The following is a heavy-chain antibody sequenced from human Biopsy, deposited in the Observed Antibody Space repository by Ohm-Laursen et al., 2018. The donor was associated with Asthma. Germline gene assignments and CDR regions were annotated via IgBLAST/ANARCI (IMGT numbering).Heavy chain of an antibody. D-gene: IGHD3-9*01. CDR1: GYNFISFA. J-gene: IGHJ3*01. CDR3: ARTYYDFLTGQVKDVFGV. V-gene: IGHV1-3*04. CDR2: VNTGNGDT. Sequence: ASVKVSCKGSGYNFISFAIHWVRQAPGQRLEWMGWVNTGNGDTKYSQKFQGRVTITRDTSASTAYMGLRSLRSEDTATYYCARTYYDFLTGQVKDVFGVWGQGTMVTVSS.